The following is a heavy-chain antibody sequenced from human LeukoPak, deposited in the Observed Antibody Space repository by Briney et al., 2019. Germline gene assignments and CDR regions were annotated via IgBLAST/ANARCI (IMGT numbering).Heavy chain of an antibody. Sequence: SETLSLTCTVYGDSISSYYWSWIRQPAGTALEWIGRIYTSGTITYNPSLKSRVTMSVDTSKNQFSLKLSSVTAADTAVYYCARDSGTTGEVKFDPWGQGTLVTVSS. CDR2: IYTSGTI. CDR3: ARDSGTTGEVKFDP. D-gene: IGHD3-10*01. J-gene: IGHJ5*02. V-gene: IGHV4-4*07. CDR1: GDSISSYY.